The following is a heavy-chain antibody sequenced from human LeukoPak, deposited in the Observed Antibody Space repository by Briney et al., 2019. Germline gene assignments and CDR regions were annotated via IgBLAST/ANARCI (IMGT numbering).Heavy chain of an antibody. D-gene: IGHD6-13*01. Sequence: GGSLRLSCAASGFTFSSYVMHWVRQAPGKGLEWVAFIRYDGSNKYYSDSVKGRFTISRDNSKNTLYLQMNSLRAEDTAVYYCARDLDSSTWYRGFDYWGQGTLITVSS. CDR2: IRYDGSNK. V-gene: IGHV3-30*02. CDR1: GFTFSSYV. J-gene: IGHJ4*02. CDR3: ARDLDSSTWYRGFDY.